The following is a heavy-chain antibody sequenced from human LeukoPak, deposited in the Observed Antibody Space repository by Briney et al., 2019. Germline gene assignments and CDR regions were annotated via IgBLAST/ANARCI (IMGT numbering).Heavy chain of an antibody. CDR2: VNNDGSST. Sequence: GGSLRLSCGASGVSFSSYWMHWVRQAPGKGLMWVSRVNNDGSSTTYADSVEGRFTISRDNAWNTLYLQMNSLRAEDTAVYYCARSSYPYYFDYWGRGTLVTVSS. J-gene: IGHJ4*02. D-gene: IGHD6-19*01. V-gene: IGHV3-74*01. CDR1: GVSFSSYW. CDR3: ARSSYPYYFDY.